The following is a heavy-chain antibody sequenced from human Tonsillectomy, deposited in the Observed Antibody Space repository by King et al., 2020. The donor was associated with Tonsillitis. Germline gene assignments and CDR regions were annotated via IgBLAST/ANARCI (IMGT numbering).Heavy chain of an antibody. CDR2: ISWNSGSI. CDR3: AKETLTWSYYYGSGSYYNGMDV. V-gene: IGHV3-9*01. J-gene: IGHJ6*02. D-gene: IGHD3-10*01. CDR1: GFTFDDYA. Sequence: QLVESGGGLVQPGRSLRLSCAASGFTFDDYAMHWVRQAPGKGLEWVSGISWNSGSIGYADSVKGRFTISRDNAKNSLYLQMNSLRAEDTALYYCAKETLTWSYYYGSGSYYNGMDVWGQGTTVTVSS.